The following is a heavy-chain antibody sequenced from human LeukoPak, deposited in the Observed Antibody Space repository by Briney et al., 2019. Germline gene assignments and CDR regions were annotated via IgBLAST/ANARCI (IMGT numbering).Heavy chain of an antibody. CDR2: IYHSGST. V-gene: IGHV4-38-2*02. J-gene: IGHJ4*02. CDR1: GYSITSAHY. CDR3: ARTLTGYGRYYFDY. Sequence: SETLSLTCTVSGYSITSAHYWGWIRQPPGKGLEWIGSIYHSGSTYYNPSLKSRVTISVDTSKNQFSLKLSSVTAADTAVYYCARTLTGYGRYYFDYWGQGTLVTVSS. D-gene: IGHD3-9*01.